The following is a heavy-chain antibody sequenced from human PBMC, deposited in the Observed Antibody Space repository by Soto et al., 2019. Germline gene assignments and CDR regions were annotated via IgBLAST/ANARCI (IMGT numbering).Heavy chain of an antibody. D-gene: IGHD3-3*01. J-gene: IGHJ6*02. CDR3: ARDGGRFLDPLYYGMDV. V-gene: IGHV1-69*06. Sequence: QVQLVQSGAEVKKPGSSVKVSCKASGGTFSSYAISWVRQAPGQGLEWMGGIIPIFGTANYAQKFQGRVTITADKSTSTAYMELSSLRSEDTAVYYCARDGGRFLDPLYYGMDVWGQGTTVTVSS. CDR2: IIPIFGTA. CDR1: GGTFSSYA.